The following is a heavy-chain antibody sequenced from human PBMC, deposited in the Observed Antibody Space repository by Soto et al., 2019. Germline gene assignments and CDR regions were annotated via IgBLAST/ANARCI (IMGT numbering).Heavy chain of an antibody. CDR1: GFTFTSSA. J-gene: IGHJ6*02. CDR3: AAPAKYYYDSSGYTPDYYYGMDV. V-gene: IGHV1-58*01. CDR2: IVVGSGNT. D-gene: IGHD3-22*01. Sequence: ASVKVSCKASGFTFTSSAVQWVRQARGQRLEWIGWIVVGSGNTNYAQKFQERVTITRDMSTSTAYMELSSLRSEDTAVYYCAAPAKYYYDSSGYTPDYYYGMDVWGQGTTVTVS.